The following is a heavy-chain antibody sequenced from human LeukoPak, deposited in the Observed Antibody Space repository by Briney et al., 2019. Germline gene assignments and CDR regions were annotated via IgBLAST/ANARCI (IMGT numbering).Heavy chain of an antibody. CDR2: IKSDGTYT. CDR1: AFNFSDYC. CDR3: ARDAEDSSGWSFDY. J-gene: IGHJ4*01. D-gene: IGHD6-19*01. Sequence: GGSLRLSCVASAFNFSDYCMNWVRQAPGKGPVWVSRIKSDGTYTSYADSVKGRFTISRDNAKNTLFLQMSNLRAEDTAFYYCARDAEDSSGWSFDYWGHGTLVTVSS. V-gene: IGHV3-74*01.